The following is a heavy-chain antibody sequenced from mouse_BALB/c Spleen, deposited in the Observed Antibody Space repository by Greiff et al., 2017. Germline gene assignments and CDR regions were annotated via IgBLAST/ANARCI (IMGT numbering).Heavy chain of an antibody. V-gene: IGHV14-1*02. CDR2: IDPENGNT. CDR1: GFNIKDYY. CDR3: ASSGGNYVAY. Sequence: VQLQQSGAELVRPGALVKLSCKASGFNIKDYYMHWVKQRPEQGLEWIGWIDPENGNTIYDPKFQGKASITADTSSNTAYLQLSSLTSEDTAVYYCASSGGNYVAYRGQGTLVTVSA. J-gene: IGHJ3*01. D-gene: IGHD2-1*01.